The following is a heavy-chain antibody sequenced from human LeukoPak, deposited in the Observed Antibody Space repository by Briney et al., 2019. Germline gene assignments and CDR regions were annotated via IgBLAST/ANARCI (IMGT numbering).Heavy chain of an antibody. CDR3: ARNFRPGTRARYYYYMDV. V-gene: IGHV3-23*01. Sequence: GGSLRLSCAASGFTFRHYGMTWVRQAPGKGLEWVSGISGSGDSTYYAESVKGRFTISRDNAKNSLYLQMKSLRAEDTAVYYCARNFRPGTRARYYYYMDVWGKGTTVTVSS. J-gene: IGHJ6*03. CDR2: ISGSGDST. CDR1: GFTFRHYG.